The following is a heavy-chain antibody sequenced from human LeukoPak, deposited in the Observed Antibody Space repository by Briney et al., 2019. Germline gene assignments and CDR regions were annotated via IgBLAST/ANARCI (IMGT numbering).Heavy chain of an antibody. CDR2: MKPNSGNT. CDR1: GYTFTSYD. V-gene: IGHV1-8*01. J-gene: IGHJ5*02. D-gene: IGHD6-13*01. Sequence: ASVKVSCKASGYTFTSYDINWVRQATGQGLEWMGWMKPNSGNTGYAQKFQGRVTMTRNTSISTAYMELSSLRSEDTAVYYCARDFRSSWYDWFDPWGQGTLVTVSS. CDR3: ARDFRSSWYDWFDP.